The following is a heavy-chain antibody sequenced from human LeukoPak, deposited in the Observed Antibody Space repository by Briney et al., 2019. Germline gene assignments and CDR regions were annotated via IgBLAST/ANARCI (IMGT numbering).Heavy chain of an antibody. CDR1: GFTFSSYS. V-gene: IGHV3-21*01. J-gene: IGHJ6*02. Sequence: GGSLRLSCAASGFTFSSYSMNWVRQAPGKGLEWVSSNSSSSSYIYYADSVKGRFTISRDNAKNSLYLQMNSLRAEDTAVYYCARGTLYYYDSSGAYYYGVDVWGQGTTVTVSS. CDR3: ARGTLYYYDSSGAYYYGVDV. D-gene: IGHD3-22*01. CDR2: NSSSSSYI.